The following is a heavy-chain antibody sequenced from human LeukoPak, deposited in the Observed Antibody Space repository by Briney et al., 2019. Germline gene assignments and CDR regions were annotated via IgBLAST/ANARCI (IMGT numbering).Heavy chain of an antibody. J-gene: IGHJ4*02. CDR3: ARTGYSYGYGVDY. V-gene: IGHV4-34*01. CDR2: INHSGST. CDR1: GVSFSGYY. D-gene: IGHD5-18*01. Sequence: PSETLSLTCAVYGVSFSGYYWSWLRQPPGKGLEWIGEINHSGSTNYNPSLKSRVTISVDTSKNQFSLKLSSVTAADTAVYYCARTGYSYGYGVDYWGQGTLVTVSS.